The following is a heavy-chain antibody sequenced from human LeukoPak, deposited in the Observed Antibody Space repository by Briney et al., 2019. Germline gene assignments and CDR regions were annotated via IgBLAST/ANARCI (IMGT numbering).Heavy chain of an antibody. J-gene: IGHJ5*02. D-gene: IGHD3-9*01. V-gene: IGHV3-23*01. CDR2: ISGSGGST. CDR1: GFTFNSYA. Sequence: GGSLTLSCAASGFTFNSYAMSWVRQAPGKALEWVSAISGSGGSTHCAHPVKGRFTISRDNYKNTMNLQMNSLRAEDTAVYYWAKDRLRYFDTAWFDPWGQGTLVTVSS. CDR3: AKDRLRYFDTAWFDP.